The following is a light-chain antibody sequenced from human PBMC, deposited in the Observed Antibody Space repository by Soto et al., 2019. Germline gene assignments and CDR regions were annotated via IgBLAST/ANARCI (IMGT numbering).Light chain of an antibody. CDR2: GAS. CDR3: QEYNNWHTIT. J-gene: IGKJ4*01. CDR1: QSISSK. V-gene: IGKV3-15*01. Sequence: EIVMTQSPATLSVSPGERATLSCRASQSISSKLAWYTQKPGQAPSLLIYGASTRANGIPVRFSGSGSGTELTLTITSLQSEDFAVYYWQEYNNWHTITFGEGTKVDIK.